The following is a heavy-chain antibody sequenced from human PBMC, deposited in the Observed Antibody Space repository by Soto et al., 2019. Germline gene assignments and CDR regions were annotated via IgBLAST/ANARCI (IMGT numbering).Heavy chain of an antibody. D-gene: IGHD5-12*01. J-gene: IGHJ4*02. Sequence: TGGSLRLSCAASGFTFSNAWMSWVRQAPGKGLEWVGRIKSKTDGGTTDYAAPVKGRFTISRDDSKNTLYLQMNSLKTEDTAVYYCTTDYREWLPLFDYWGQGTLVTVSS. V-gene: IGHV3-15*01. CDR3: TTDYREWLPLFDY. CDR2: IKSKTDGGTT. CDR1: GFTFSNAW.